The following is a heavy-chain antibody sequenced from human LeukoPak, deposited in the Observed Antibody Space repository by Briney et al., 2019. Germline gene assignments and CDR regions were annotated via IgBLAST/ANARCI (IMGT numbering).Heavy chain of an antibody. J-gene: IGHJ3*02. V-gene: IGHV3-23*01. CDR2: ISRTSESV. D-gene: IGHD4-17*01. CDR1: GFTFNTYS. CDR3: AKSGVYGDRIYAFDI. Sequence: GSLRLSCAASGFTFNTYSMSWVRQAPGKGLEWVSIISRTSESVFYADSVKGRFTISRDNSKNTLYLQMNSLRAEDTAVYYCAKSGVYGDRIYAFDIWGQGTMVTVSS.